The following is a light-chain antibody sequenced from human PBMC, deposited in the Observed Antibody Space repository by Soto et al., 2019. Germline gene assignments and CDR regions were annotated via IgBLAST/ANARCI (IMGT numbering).Light chain of an antibody. V-gene: IGLV2-8*01. CDR2: EVS. Sequence: QSALTQPPSASGSPGQSVTISCTGTSSDVGGYNYVSWYQQHPGKAPKLMIYEVSKRPSGVPDRFSGSKSGNTASLTVSGLQGEDEADYYCSSYAGSNWVFGGGTKLTVL. CDR1: SSDVGGYNY. CDR3: SSYAGSNWV. J-gene: IGLJ3*02.